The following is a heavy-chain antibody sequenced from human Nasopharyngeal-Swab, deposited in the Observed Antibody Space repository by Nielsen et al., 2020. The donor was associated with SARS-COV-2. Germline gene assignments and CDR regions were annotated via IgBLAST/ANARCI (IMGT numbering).Heavy chain of an antibody. Sequence: SVKVSCKASGGTFSSYAISWVRQAPGQGLEWMGGIIPIFGTANYAQKFQGRVTITADESTSTAYMELSSLRSEDTAVYYCARSPRWGSGIQDYWGQGTLVTVSS. J-gene: IGHJ4*02. V-gene: IGHV1-69*13. CDR2: IIPIFGTA. CDR3: ARSPRWGSGIQDY. D-gene: IGHD3-10*01. CDR1: GGTFSSYA.